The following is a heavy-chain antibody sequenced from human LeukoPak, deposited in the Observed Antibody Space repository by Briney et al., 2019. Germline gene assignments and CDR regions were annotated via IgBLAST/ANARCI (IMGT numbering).Heavy chain of an antibody. CDR3: ARGSDYYGSGSYYNSKRCFFDY. Sequence: ASVKVSCKASGYTFTGYYMHWVRQAPGQGLEWMGWISAYNGNTNYAQKLQGRVTMTTDTSTSTAYMELRSLRSDDTAVYYCARGSDYYGSGSYYNSKRCFFDYWGQGTLVTVSS. V-gene: IGHV1-18*04. J-gene: IGHJ4*02. CDR2: ISAYNGNT. D-gene: IGHD3-10*01. CDR1: GYTFTGYY.